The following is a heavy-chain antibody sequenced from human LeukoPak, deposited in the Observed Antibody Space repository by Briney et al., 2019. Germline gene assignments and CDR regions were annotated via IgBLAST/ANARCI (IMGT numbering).Heavy chain of an antibody. CDR1: GYTFTGYY. J-gene: IGHJ5*02. CDR2: INPNSGGT. Sequence: ASVKVSCKASGYTFTGYYMHWVRQAPGQGLEWMGWINPNSGGTNYAQKFQGRVTMTRDTSISTAYMELSRLRSDDTAVYYWARDEYCSSTSCWDWFDPWGQGTLVTASS. V-gene: IGHV1-2*02. CDR3: ARDEYCSSTSCWDWFDP. D-gene: IGHD2-2*01.